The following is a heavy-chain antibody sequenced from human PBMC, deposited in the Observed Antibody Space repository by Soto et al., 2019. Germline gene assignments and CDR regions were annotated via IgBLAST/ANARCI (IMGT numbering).Heavy chain of an antibody. D-gene: IGHD3-22*01. CDR1: GFTFSSYG. J-gene: IGHJ4*02. CDR2: IWYDGSNK. Sequence: GGSLRLSCAASGFTFSSYGMHWVRQAPGKGLEWVAVIWYDGSNKYYADSVKGRFTISRDNSENTLYLQMNSLRAEDTAVYYCAREDSSEPFDYWGQGTLVTSPQ. CDR3: AREDSSEPFDY. V-gene: IGHV3-33*01.